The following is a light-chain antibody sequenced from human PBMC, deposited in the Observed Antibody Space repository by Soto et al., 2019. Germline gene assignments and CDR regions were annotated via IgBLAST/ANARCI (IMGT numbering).Light chain of an antibody. Sequence: EIVLTQSPATLSLSPGERATLSCRASQSVTSYLVWYQQKPGQAPRLLSYAASNRATGIPARFTGSGSGTDFTLTISSLEPEDFAVYYCQHRYNWPFTFGQGTRLEIK. CDR2: AAS. CDR1: QSVTSY. J-gene: IGKJ5*01. V-gene: IGKV3-11*01. CDR3: QHRYNWPFT.